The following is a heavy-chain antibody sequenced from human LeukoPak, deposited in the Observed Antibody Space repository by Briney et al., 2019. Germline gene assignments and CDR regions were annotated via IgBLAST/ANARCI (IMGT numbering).Heavy chain of an antibody. V-gene: IGHV3-74*01. CDR3: AREGEYCSGGSCYSWFDP. CDR2: INSDGTST. D-gene: IGHD2-15*01. J-gene: IGHJ5*02. Sequence: GGSLRLSCAASGFTFSSHWMHWVRQAPGKGLVWVSRINSDGTSTNYADSVKGRFTISRDNAKNTLYLQMNSLRAEDTAVYYCAREGEYCSGGSCYSWFDPWGQGTLVTVSS. CDR1: GFTFSSHW.